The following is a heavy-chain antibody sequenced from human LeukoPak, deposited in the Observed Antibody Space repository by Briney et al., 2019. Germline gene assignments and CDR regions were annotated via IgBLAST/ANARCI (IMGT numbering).Heavy chain of an antibody. CDR1: GGSISSYY. CDR2: IYTSGST. CDR3: AREDSSSWYPQGNWFDP. J-gene: IGHJ5*02. Sequence: SETLSLTCTVSGGSISSYYWSWIRRPAGKGLEWIGRIYTSGSTNYNPSLKSRVTMSVDTSKNQFSLKLSSVTAADTAVYYCAREDSSSWYPQGNWFDPWGQGTLVTVSS. V-gene: IGHV4-4*07. D-gene: IGHD6-13*01.